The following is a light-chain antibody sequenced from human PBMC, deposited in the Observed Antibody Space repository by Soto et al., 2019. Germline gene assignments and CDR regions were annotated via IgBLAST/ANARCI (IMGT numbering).Light chain of an antibody. V-gene: IGLV2-14*03. CDR1: SSDVGGYNY. CDR3: SSYTSNIAPYV. Sequence: QSALTQPASVSGSPGQSITISCTGTSSDVGGYNYVSWYQQHPGKAPKLMIYDVNNRPSGVSNRFSGSKSGNTASLTISGLQAEYEADYYCSSYTSNIAPYVFGTGTKLTVL. J-gene: IGLJ1*01. CDR2: DVN.